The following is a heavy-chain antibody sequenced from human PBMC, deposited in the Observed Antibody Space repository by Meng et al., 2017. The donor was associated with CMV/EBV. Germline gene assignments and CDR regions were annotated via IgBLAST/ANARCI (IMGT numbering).Heavy chain of an antibody. D-gene: IGHD3-3*01. CDR3: ARVTAVRSGLFDY. Sequence: GGSLRLSCAASGFTFSSYAMHWVRQAPGKGLEWVAVISYDGSNKYYADSVKGRFTISRDNSKNTLYLQMNSLRAEDTAVYYCARVTAVRSGLFDYWGQGTLVTVSS. V-gene: IGHV3-30-3*01. J-gene: IGHJ4*02. CDR2: ISYDGSNK. CDR1: GFTFSSYA.